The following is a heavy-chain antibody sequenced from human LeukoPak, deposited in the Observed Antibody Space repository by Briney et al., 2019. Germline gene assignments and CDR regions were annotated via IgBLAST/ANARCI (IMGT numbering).Heavy chain of an antibody. Sequence: GGSLRLSCAASGFTFSSYWMSWVRQAPGKGLKFVSSITSDGGRTHYADSVKGRFTISRDNSMNTVHLQMSSLRAEDTALYYCVKSLASGWYQFEDWGQGTLVTVSS. V-gene: IGHV3-64D*09. CDR3: VKSLASGWYQFED. CDR2: ITSDGGRT. D-gene: IGHD6-19*01. CDR1: GFTFSSYW. J-gene: IGHJ4*02.